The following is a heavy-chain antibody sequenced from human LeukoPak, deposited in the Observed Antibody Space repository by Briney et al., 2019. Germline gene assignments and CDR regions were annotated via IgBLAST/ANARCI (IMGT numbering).Heavy chain of an antibody. J-gene: IGHJ4*02. D-gene: IGHD6-19*01. CDR1: GFTFSSYA. CDR2: ISGGSGSST. Sequence: PGGSLRLSCAASGFTFSSYAMSWVRQAPGKGLEWFSAISGGSGSSTYYADAVKGRLPISRDNSKTTLYLEMNSLRAEDTAVYYCAKGSSSGWPYFLDYWGQGTLATVSS. V-gene: IGHV3-23*01. CDR3: AKGSSSGWPYFLDY.